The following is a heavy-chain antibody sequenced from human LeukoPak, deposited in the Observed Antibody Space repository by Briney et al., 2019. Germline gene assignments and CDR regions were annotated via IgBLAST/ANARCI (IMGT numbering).Heavy chain of an antibody. V-gene: IGHV4-39*01. D-gene: IGHD3-22*01. CDR1: GDSMSTNNYH. J-gene: IGHJ4*02. CDR3: ARHPADYYDSSAEH. CDR2: ISYRGTT. Sequence: PSETLSLTCSVSGDSMSTNNYHWGWIRQPPGKGLEWIGSISYRGTTYYNPSLKSRVTISVDTSKKQFSLKLTSVTAADTAVYYCARHPADYYDSSAEHWGQGTLVTVSS.